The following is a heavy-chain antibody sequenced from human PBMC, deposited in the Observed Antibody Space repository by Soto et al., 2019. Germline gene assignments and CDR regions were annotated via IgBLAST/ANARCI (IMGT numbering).Heavy chain of an antibody. CDR3: AREGGLRFGIDV. V-gene: IGHV4-31*03. CDR2: IYYSGST. Sequence: SETLSLTCTVSGGSISSGGYYWSWIRQHPGKGLEWIGYIYYSGSTYYNPSLKSRVTISVDTSKNQFSLKLSSVTAADTAVYYWAREGGLRFGIDVWGQGTTVTVSS. D-gene: IGHD3-16*01. CDR1: GGSISSGGYY. J-gene: IGHJ6*02.